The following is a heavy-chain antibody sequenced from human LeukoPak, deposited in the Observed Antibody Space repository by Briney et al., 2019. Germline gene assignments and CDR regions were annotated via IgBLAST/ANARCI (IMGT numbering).Heavy chain of an antibody. CDR1: GYTFNGYH. Sequence: ASVTVSCKASGYTFNGYHMHWVRQAPGQGLEWMGWINPNSGGTNYAQKFQGRVTITRDTSISTAYMELSSLRSEDTAVYYCARGREGGYLSGELDYWGQGTLVTVSS. V-gene: IGHV1-2*02. D-gene: IGHD5-12*01. CDR3: ARGREGGYLSGELDY. J-gene: IGHJ4*02. CDR2: INPNSGGT.